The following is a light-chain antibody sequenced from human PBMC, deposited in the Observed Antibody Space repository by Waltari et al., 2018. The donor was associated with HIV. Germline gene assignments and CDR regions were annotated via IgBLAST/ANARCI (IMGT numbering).Light chain of an antibody. CDR1: QTILHSSTNKSF. CDR2: WAS. J-gene: IGKJ1*01. V-gene: IGKV4-1*01. Sequence: DIVMTQSPDSLPVSLGERATINCKSSQTILHSSTNKSFLAWYQEKPGQSPKLLIYWASTRESGVPDRFSGSGSGTHFTLTISSLQAEDVAIYYCQQYYSTPRTFGQGTTVEIE. CDR3: QQYYSTPRT.